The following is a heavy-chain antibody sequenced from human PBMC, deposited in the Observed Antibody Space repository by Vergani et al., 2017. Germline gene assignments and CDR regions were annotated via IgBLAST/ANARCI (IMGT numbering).Heavy chain of an antibody. CDR3: GGDLNGDYEDY. D-gene: IGHD4-17*01. Sequence: QVQLVQSGAEVKKPGSSVKVSCKASGGTFSSYAISWVRQAPGQGLEWMGRIIPILGIANNAQKFQGRVTITADKSTSTAYMELSSLRAEDTAVYYWGGDLNGDYEDYWGQGTLVTVSS. CDR2: IIPILGIA. J-gene: IGHJ4*02. V-gene: IGHV1-69*04. CDR1: GGTFSSYA.